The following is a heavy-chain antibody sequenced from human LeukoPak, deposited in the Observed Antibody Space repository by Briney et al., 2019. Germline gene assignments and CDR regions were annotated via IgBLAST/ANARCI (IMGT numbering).Heavy chain of an antibody. CDR3: ARDEGDIVVVPAAP. J-gene: IGHJ5*02. D-gene: IGHD2-2*01. Sequence: GASVKVPCNASGYTFTSYGISWVRQAPGQGLEWMGWISAYNGNTNYAQKLQGRVTMTTDTSTSTAYMELRSLRSDDTAVYYCARDEGDIVVVPAAPWGQGTLVTVSS. CDR2: ISAYNGNT. V-gene: IGHV1-18*01. CDR1: GYTFTSYG.